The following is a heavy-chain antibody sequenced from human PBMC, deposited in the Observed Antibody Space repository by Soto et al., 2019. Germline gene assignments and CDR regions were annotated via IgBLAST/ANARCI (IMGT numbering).Heavy chain of an antibody. V-gene: IGHV6-1*01. CDR1: GDSVSSNSAA. CDR3: ARGRQPDSYYYYYGMDV. J-gene: IGHJ6*02. D-gene: IGHD6-13*01. Sequence: PSQTLSLTCAISGDSVSSNSAAWNWIRQSPSRGLEWLGRTYYRSKWYNDYAVSVKSRITINPDTSKNQFSLQLNSVTPEDTAVYYCARGRQPDSYYYYYGMDVWGQGTTVTVSS. CDR2: TYYRSKWYN.